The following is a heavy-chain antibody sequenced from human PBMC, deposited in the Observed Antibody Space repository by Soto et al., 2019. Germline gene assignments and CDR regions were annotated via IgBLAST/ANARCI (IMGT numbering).Heavy chain of an antibody. J-gene: IGHJ4*02. D-gene: IGHD3-10*01. CDR1: GFTFSSYA. Sequence: EVQLLESGGGLVQPGGSLRLSCAASGFTFSSYAMSWVRQAPGKGLEWVSAISGSGGSTYNADSVKGRFTISRDNSKNKLYLQMNSMRAEAKAIYYCAATLRGSGCYEDPSYYFDYWGQGTLVTVSS. V-gene: IGHV3-23*01. CDR2: ISGSGGST. CDR3: AATLRGSGCYEDPSYYFDY.